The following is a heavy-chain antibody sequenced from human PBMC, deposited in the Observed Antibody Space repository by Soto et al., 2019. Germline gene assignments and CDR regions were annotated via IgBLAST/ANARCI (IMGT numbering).Heavy chain of an antibody. CDR2: ISYDGSNK. V-gene: IGHV3-30*03. D-gene: IGHD3-3*01. J-gene: IGHJ6*02. Sequence: QVQLVESGGGVVQPGRSLRLSCAASGFTFSSYGMHWVRQAPGKGLEWVAVISYDGSNKYYADSVKGRFTISRDNSKNTLYLQMNSLRAEDTAVYYCARDPYDFWSGYYYYYYYGMDVWGQGTTVTVSS. CDR1: GFTFSSYG. CDR3: ARDPYDFWSGYYYYYYYGMDV.